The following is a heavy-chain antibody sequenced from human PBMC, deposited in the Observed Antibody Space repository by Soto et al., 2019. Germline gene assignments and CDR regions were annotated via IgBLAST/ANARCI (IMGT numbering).Heavy chain of an antibody. CDR3: AKCFRNYAADKVDN. D-gene: IGHD4-4*01. Sequence: EVQLLESGGGLVQPGGSLRLSCAASGFTFNNYAMSWVRQAPGKGLEWVSTITGGGAGTYYADSVKGRFTISRDNSNNMLYLQMNSLRVEDTALYYCAKCFRNYAADKVDNWGQRTLVTVSS. V-gene: IGHV3-23*01. CDR2: ITGGGAGT. CDR1: GFTFNNYA. J-gene: IGHJ4*02.